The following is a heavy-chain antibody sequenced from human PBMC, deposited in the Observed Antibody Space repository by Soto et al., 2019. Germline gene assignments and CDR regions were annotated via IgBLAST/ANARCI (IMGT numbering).Heavy chain of an antibody. V-gene: IGHV3-15*07. D-gene: IGHD3-3*01. CDR2: IKTKTQGETT. CDR3: TTGSVEGY. CDR1: GFSISSAW. J-gene: IGHJ4*02. Sequence: EVQLVESGGGLVKPGGSLRLSCAASGFSISSAWMNWVRQAPGKGLEWVGRIKTKTQGETTDYPAPGKGRFTISRDDSKNTLYLQMNSLNMEDNAVYYCTTGSVEGYWGQGTLVTVSS.